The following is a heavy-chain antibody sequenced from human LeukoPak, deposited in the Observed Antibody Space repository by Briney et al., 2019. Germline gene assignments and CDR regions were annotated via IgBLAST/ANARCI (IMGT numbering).Heavy chain of an antibody. Sequence: GGSLRLSCAASGFTFSSYAMSWVRQAPGKGLEWVSAISGSGGSTYYADSVKGRFTISRDNSKNTVYLQMNSLRAEDTAVYYCAKDTYYHDSTGFYVFDHWGQGTLVTVSS. CDR2: ISGSGGST. CDR1: GFTFSSYA. J-gene: IGHJ4*02. D-gene: IGHD3-22*01. V-gene: IGHV3-23*01. CDR3: AKDTYYHDSTGFYVFDH.